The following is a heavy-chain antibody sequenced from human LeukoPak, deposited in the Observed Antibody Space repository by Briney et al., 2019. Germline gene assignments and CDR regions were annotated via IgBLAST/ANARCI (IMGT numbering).Heavy chain of an antibody. CDR1: GGSISSGGYY. Sequence: SETLSLTCTVSGGSISSGGYYWSWIRQHPGKGLEWIGYIYYSGSTYYNPSLKSRVTISVDTSKNQFSLKLSSVTAADTAVYYCATYSSSPEAYFDYWGQGTLVTVSS. CDR3: ATYSSSPEAYFDY. J-gene: IGHJ4*02. D-gene: IGHD6-6*01. V-gene: IGHV4-31*03. CDR2: IYYSGST.